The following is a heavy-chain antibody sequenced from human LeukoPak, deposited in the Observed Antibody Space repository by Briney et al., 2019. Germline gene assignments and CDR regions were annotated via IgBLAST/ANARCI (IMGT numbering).Heavy chain of an antibody. J-gene: IGHJ5*02. D-gene: IGHD2-2*01. Sequence: SETLSLTCTVSGGSISSSSYYWGWIRQPPGKGLEWIGSINYSGSTYYNPSLKSRVTISVDTSKNQFSLKLSSVTAADTAVYYCARDPRYCSSTSCGPWGQGTLVTVSS. CDR2: INYSGST. CDR1: GGSISSSSYY. V-gene: IGHV4-39*07. CDR3: ARDPRYCSSTSCGP.